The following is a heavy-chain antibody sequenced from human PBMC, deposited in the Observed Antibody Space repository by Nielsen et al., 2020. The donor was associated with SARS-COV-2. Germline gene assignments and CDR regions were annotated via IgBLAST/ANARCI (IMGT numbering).Heavy chain of an antibody. CDR1: GYTFTSYA. Sequence: ASVKVSCKASGYTFTSYAMHWVRQAPRQRLEWMGWINAGNGNTKYSQKFQGRVTITRDTSASTAYMELSSLRSEDTAVYYCARNRASSRADGFDYWGQGTLVTVSS. CDR3: ARNRASSRADGFDY. J-gene: IGHJ4*02. V-gene: IGHV1-3*01. CDR2: INAGNGNT. D-gene: IGHD2-2*01.